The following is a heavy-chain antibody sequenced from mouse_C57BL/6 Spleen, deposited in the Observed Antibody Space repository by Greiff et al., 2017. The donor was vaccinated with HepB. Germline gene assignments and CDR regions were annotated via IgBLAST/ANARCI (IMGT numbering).Heavy chain of an antibody. CDR2: ISSGGSYT. CDR1: GFTFSSYG. Sequence: EVMLVESGGDLVKPGGSLKLSCAASGFTFSSYGMSWVRQTPDKRLEWVATISSGGSYTYYPDSVKGRFTISRDNAKNTLYLQMSSLKSEDTAMYYCARALYDYYAMDYWGQGTSVTVSS. CDR3: ARALYDYYAMDY. V-gene: IGHV5-6*01. D-gene: IGHD2-3*01. J-gene: IGHJ4*01.